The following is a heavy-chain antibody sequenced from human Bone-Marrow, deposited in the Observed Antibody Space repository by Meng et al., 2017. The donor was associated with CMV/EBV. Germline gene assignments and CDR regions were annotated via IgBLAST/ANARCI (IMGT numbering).Heavy chain of an antibody. CDR1: GTTFISQG. D-gene: IGHD4-11*01. CDR3: ARESTVTHFYGMDV. V-gene: IGHV1-69*05. Sequence: SVKVSCKASGTTFISQGISWVRQAPGQGLEWMGGIIPIFGTANYAQKFQGRVTITTDESTSPAYMELSSLRSEDKAVYYCARESTVTHFYGMDVWGQGNTVTVSS. J-gene: IGHJ6*02. CDR2: IIPIFGTA.